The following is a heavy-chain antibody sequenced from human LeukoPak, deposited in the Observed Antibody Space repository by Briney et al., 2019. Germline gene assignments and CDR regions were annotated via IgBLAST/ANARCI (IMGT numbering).Heavy chain of an antibody. Sequence: SETLSLTCTVSGGSISSYYWSWIRQPPGKGLEWIGYIYYSGSTNYNPSLKSRVTISVDTSKNQFSLKLSSVTAADTAVYYCARLELAAAGLAFDYWGQGALVTVSS. CDR2: IYYSGST. D-gene: IGHD6-13*01. J-gene: IGHJ4*02. V-gene: IGHV4-59*08. CDR1: GGSISSYY. CDR3: ARLELAAAGLAFDY.